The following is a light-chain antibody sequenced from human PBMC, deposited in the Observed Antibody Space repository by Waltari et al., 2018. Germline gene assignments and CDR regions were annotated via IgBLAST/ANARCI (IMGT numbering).Light chain of an antibody. V-gene: IGLV8-61*01. CDR3: SLYMGSGIWV. CDR2: KAT. CDR1: SGSSASTSY. Sequence: QTVVNQDPSLSVSPGGTVTLTCALSSGSSASTSYATWYQQTPGQAPPTLVYKATSVSSGVPDRFSGSILGNKAALTITGARADDESDYYCSLYMGSGIWVFGGGTKLTVL. J-gene: IGLJ3*02.